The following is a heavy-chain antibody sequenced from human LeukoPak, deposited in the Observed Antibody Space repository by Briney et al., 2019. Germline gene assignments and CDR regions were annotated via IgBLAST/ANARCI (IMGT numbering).Heavy chain of an antibody. CDR3: ARDGRTTVTSFDY. J-gene: IGHJ4*02. Sequence: PGGSLRLSCAASGFTFSSYSMNWVRQAPGKGLEWVSSISSSSSYIYYADSVKGRFTICRDNAKNSLYLQMNSLRAEDTAVYYCARDGRTTVTSFDYWGQGTLVTVSS. CDR1: GFTFSSYS. D-gene: IGHD4-17*01. CDR2: ISSSSSYI. V-gene: IGHV3-21*01.